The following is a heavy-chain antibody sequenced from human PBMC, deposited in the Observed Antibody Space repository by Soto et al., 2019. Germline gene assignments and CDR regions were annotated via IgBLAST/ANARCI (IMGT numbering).Heavy chain of an antibody. CDR3: ARDYGAYCGGDCYFYYFDY. V-gene: IGHV1-69*12. Sequence: QVQLVQSGAEVKKPGSSVKVSCKASGGTFSSYAISWVRQAPGQGLEWMGGIIPIFGTANYAQKFQGRVTNTADESTSTAYMEVSNPRSEDTAVYYCARDYGAYCGGDCYFYYFDYWGQGTLVTVSS. CDR2: IIPIFGTA. D-gene: IGHD2-21*02. J-gene: IGHJ4*02. CDR1: GGTFSSYA.